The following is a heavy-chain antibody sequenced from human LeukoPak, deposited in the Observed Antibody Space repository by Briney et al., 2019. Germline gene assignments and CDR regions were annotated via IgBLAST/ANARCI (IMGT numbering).Heavy chain of an antibody. CDR3: AREGGGTTDD. V-gene: IGHV4-39*07. CDR2: IYYSGIT. CDR1: GYSISSTSYY. Sequence: SETLSLTCTVSGYSISSTSYYWGWIRQPPGKGLEWIGSIYYSGITYYNPSLKSRVTISVDTSKNQFSLRLSSVTAADTAVYYCAREGGGTTDDWGQGTLVTVSS. D-gene: IGHD1-7*01. J-gene: IGHJ4*02.